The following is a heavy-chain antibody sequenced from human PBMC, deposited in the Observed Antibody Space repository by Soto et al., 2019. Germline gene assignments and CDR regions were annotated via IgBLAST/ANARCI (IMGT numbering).Heavy chain of an antibody. CDR2: IYPGDSDT. CDR1: GYSFTSYW. Sequence: PGESLKISCKGSGYSFTSYWIGWVRQMPGKGLEWMGIIYPGDSDTRYSPSFQGQVTISADKSISTAYLQWSSLKASDTAMYYCARYSIASRPAYYYGMDVWGQGTTVTVSS. CDR3: ARYSIASRPAYYYGMDV. J-gene: IGHJ6*02. D-gene: IGHD6-6*01. V-gene: IGHV5-51*01.